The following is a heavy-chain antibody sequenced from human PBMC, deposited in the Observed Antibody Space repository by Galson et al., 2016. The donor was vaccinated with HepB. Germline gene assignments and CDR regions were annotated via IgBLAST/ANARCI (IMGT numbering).Heavy chain of an antibody. CDR1: GFTFDRYA. CDR2: ISGNGYRT. J-gene: IGHJ6*02. CDR3: AKGLGADGSGTYWGVYKLHGMDV. V-gene: IGHV3-23*01. D-gene: IGHD3-10*01. Sequence: SLRLSCAASGFTFDRYAMTWVRQAPGKGLEWVSSISGNGYRTYYADSVKGRFTISRDRWKNVLYLEMRSLRAEDTAVFYCAKGLGADGSGTYWGVYKLHGMDVWGHGSTVTVS.